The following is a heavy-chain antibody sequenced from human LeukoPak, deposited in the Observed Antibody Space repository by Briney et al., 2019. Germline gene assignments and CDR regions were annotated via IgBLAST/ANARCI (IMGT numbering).Heavy chain of an antibody. D-gene: IGHD2-15*01. CDR3: AKAPVTTCRGAFCYPFDY. J-gene: IGHJ4*02. CDR2: IKQDGSEK. CDR1: GFTFSSYW. V-gene: IGHV3-7*03. Sequence: GGSLRLSCAASGFTFSSYWMSWVRQAPGKGLEWVANIKQDGSEKYYVDSVKGRFTISRDNAKNSLYLQMNSLRAEDTAVYYCAKAPVTTCRGAFCYPFDYWGLGTLVTVSS.